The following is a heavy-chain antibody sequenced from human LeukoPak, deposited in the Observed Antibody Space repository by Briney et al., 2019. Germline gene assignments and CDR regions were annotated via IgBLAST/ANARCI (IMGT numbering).Heavy chain of an antibody. CDR3: ARDRFPFGYCRAGSCYADY. CDR1: GYTFTGYY. D-gene: IGHD2-15*01. CDR2: INPNSGGT. J-gene: IGHJ4*02. Sequence: GASVKVSCKASGYTFTGYYMHWVRQAPGQGLEWMGWINPNSGGTNYAQKFQGRVTMTRDTSISTAYMELSRLRSDDTAVYYCARDRFPFGYCRAGSCYADYWGQGTLVTVSS. V-gene: IGHV1-2*02.